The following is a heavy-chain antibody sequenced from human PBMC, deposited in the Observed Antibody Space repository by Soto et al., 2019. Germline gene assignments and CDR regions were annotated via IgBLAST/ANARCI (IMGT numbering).Heavy chain of an antibody. V-gene: IGHV3-30-3*01. J-gene: IGHJ6*02. CDR2: ISYDGSNK. CDR1: GFTFSSYA. CDR3: AREGGVLYYGMDV. D-gene: IGHD3-10*01. Sequence: QVQLVESGGGVVQTGRSLRLSCAASGFTFSSYAMHWVRQAPGKGLEWVAVISYDGSNKYYADSVKGRFTISRDNSKNTLYLQMNSLRAEDTAVYYCAREGGVLYYGMDVWGQGTTVTVSS.